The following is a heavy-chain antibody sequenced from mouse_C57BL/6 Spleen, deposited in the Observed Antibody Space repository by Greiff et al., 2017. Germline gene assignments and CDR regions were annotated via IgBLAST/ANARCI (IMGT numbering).Heavy chain of an antibody. J-gene: IGHJ2*01. CDR2: IYPGSGNT. V-gene: IGHV1-66*01. CDR1: GYSFTSYY. Sequence: QVQLKQSGPELVKPGASVKISCKASGYSFTSYYIHWVKQRPGQGLEWIGWIYPGSGNTKYNEKFKGKATLTADTSSSTAYMQLSSLPSEDSAVYYGARGGYDPFDYWGQGTTLTVSS. CDR3: ARGGYDPFDY. D-gene: IGHD2-2*01.